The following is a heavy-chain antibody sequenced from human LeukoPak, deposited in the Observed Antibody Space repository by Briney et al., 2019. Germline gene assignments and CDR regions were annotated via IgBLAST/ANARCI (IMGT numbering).Heavy chain of an antibody. V-gene: IGHV3-21*01. J-gene: IGHJ6*03. Sequence: MTGGSLRLSCAASGFTFSSYSMNWVRQAPGKGLEWVSSISSSSSYIYYADSVRGRFTISRDNAKNSLYLQMNSLRDDDTAVYYCARDPYSGNLGPTYYYYMDVWGKGTTVTVSS. CDR3: ARDPYSGNLGPTYYYYMDV. CDR2: ISSSSSYI. CDR1: GFTFSSYS. D-gene: IGHD1-26*01.